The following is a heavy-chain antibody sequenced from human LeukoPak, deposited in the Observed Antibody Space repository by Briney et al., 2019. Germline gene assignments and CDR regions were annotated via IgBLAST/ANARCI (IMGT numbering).Heavy chain of an antibody. V-gene: IGHV4-59*01. Sequence: SETLSLTCTVSGGSISNYYWSWIRQPPGKGLEWLGYIYYSGSTSYNPSLKSRVTMSADTSKNQFFLKLSSVTAADTAVYYCVRDHYYNSSGYTFRHWGQGTLVTVSS. J-gene: IGHJ1*01. CDR1: GGSISNYY. D-gene: IGHD3-22*01. CDR3: VRDHYYNSSGYTFRH. CDR2: IYYSGST.